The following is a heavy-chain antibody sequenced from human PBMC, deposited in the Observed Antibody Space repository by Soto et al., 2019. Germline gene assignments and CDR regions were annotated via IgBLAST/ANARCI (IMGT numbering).Heavy chain of an antibody. Sequence: GESLKISCAASGFTFSSYWMSWVRQAPGKGLEWVANIKQDGSEKYYVDSVKGRFTISRDNAKNSLYLQMNSLRAEDTAVYYCARGYYDFWSGYRNDAFDIRGQGTMVTVSS. CDR2: IKQDGSEK. V-gene: IGHV3-7*01. J-gene: IGHJ3*02. D-gene: IGHD3-3*01. CDR1: GFTFSSYW. CDR3: ARGYYDFWSGYRNDAFDI.